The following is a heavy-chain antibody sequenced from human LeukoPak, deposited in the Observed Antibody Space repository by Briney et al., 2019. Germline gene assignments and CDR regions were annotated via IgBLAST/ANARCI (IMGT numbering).Heavy chain of an antibody. CDR2: IYYGGST. V-gene: IGHV4-59*08. CDR1: GGSISSYY. Sequence: SETLSLTCTVSGGSISSYYWSWIRQPPGKGLEWIGYIYYGGSTNYNPSLKSRVTISVDTSKNQFSLKLSSVTAADTAVYYCARSIWFGELLPDYWGQGTLVTVSS. J-gene: IGHJ4*02. CDR3: ARSIWFGELLPDY. D-gene: IGHD3-10*01.